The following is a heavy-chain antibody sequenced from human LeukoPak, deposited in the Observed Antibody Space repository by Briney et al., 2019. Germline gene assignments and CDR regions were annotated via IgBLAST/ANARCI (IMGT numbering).Heavy chain of an antibody. J-gene: IGHJ5*02. CDR2: ISSSSSYI. Sequence: PGGSLRLSCAASGFTFSSYSMNWVRQAPGKGLDWVSSISSSSSYIYYADSVKGRFTISRDNAKNSLYLQMNSLRAEDTGVYYCARLYRVAAKFDPWGQGTLVTVSS. D-gene: IGHD2-15*01. CDR1: GFTFSSYS. CDR3: ARLYRVAAKFDP. V-gene: IGHV3-21*01.